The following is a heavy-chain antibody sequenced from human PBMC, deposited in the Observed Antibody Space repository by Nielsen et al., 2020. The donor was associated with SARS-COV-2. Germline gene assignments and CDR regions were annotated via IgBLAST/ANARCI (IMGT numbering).Heavy chain of an antibody. V-gene: IGHV3-21*01. CDR2: ISSSSSYI. D-gene: IGHD2-2*01. CDR3: VSRGVCSSTSCYGIMDY. J-gene: IGHJ4*02. Sequence: GESLKISCAASGFTFSSYSMNWVRQAPGKGLEWVSSISSSSSYIYYADSVKGRFTISRDNAKNSLYLQMNSLRAEDTAVYYCVSRGVCSSTSCYGIMDYWGQGTLVTVSS. CDR1: GFTFSSYS.